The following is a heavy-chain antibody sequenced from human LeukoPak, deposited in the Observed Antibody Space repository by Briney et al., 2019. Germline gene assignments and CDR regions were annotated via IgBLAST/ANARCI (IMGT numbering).Heavy chain of an antibody. J-gene: IGHJ1*01. CDR2: IWYDGSNK. Sequence: GSLRLSCAASGFTFSSYGMHWVRQAPGKGLEWVAVIWYDGSNKYYADSVKGRFTISRDNSKNTLYLQMNSLRAEDTAVYYCAKGKYDFWSGYSNAEYCQHWGQGTLVTVSS. V-gene: IGHV3-33*06. CDR1: GFTFSSYG. CDR3: AKGKYDFWSGYSNAEYCQH. D-gene: IGHD3-3*01.